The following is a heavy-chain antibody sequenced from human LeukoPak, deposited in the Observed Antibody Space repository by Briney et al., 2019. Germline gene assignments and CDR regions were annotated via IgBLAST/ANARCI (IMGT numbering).Heavy chain of an antibody. CDR2: IYYSGGT. CDR3: ARHFWQNYDAFDI. V-gene: IGHV4-59*08. Sequence: PSETLSLTCTVSGGSISSYYWSWIRQPPGKGLEWIGYIYYSGGTNYNPSLTSRVSISVDTSKNQFSLKLSSVTAADTAVYYCARHFWQNYDAFDIWGQGTMVTVSS. J-gene: IGHJ3*02. CDR1: GGSISSYY. D-gene: IGHD3-3*01.